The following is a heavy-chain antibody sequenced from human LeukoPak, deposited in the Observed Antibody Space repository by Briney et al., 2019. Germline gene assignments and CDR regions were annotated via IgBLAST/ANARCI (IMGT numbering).Heavy chain of an antibody. Sequence: ASVKVSCKASGYTFTGYYMHWVRQAPGQGLEWMGWINPSSGGTNYAQKFQGRVTMTRDTSISTAYMELSRLRSDDTAVYYCARLTYYDFWSGYNYAFDIWGQGTMVTVSS. D-gene: IGHD3-3*01. CDR2: INPSSGGT. CDR1: GYTFTGYY. J-gene: IGHJ3*02. V-gene: IGHV1-2*02. CDR3: ARLTYYDFWSGYNYAFDI.